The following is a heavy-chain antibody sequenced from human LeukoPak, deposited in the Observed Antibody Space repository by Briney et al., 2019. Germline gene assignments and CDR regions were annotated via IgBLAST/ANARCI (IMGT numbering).Heavy chain of an antibody. D-gene: IGHD3-22*01. J-gene: IGHJ4*02. Sequence: SETLSLTCTVSGGSLSGYYWNWIRQPAGKGLEWIGRIYISGNTWYKPSLQSRVTMSVDTSKNQLSLKMNSLTAADTAVYHCARSNLGSYDQSGYYHYWGQGTRVTVSS. CDR1: GGSLSGYY. CDR2: IYISGNT. V-gene: IGHV4-4*07. CDR3: ARSNLGSYDQSGYYHY.